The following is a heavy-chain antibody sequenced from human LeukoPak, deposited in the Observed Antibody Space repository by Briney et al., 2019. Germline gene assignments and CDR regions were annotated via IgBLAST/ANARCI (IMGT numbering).Heavy chain of an antibody. Sequence: GGSLRLSCAASGFTFSSYGMSWVRQAPGKGLEWVSAISGSGGATYYADSVKGRFTISRDNSRNTLYLQMSSLRAEDTAVYYCARRNPWFDPWGQANVVTVSS. CDR3: ARRNPWFDP. J-gene: IGHJ5*02. CDR2: ISGSGGAT. CDR1: GFTFSSYG. V-gene: IGHV3-23*01.